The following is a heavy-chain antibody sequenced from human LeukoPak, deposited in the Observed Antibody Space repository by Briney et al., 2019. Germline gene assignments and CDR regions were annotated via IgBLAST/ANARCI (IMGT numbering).Heavy chain of an antibody. D-gene: IGHD1-14*01. CDR3: ARAGSGPFDY. Sequence: SETLSLTCTVSGGSISSHYWNWIRKPPGKGLEWIGYIYHSGSTHYNPSLKSRVTISVDRSKNQFSLKLSSVTAADTAVYYCARAGSGPFDYWGQGTLVTVSS. V-gene: IGHV4-59*11. CDR2: IYHSGST. CDR1: GGSISSHY. J-gene: IGHJ4*02.